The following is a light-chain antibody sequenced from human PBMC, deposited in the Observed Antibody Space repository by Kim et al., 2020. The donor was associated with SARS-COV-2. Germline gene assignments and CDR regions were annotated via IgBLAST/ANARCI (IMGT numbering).Light chain of an antibody. CDR3: SSYAGRNDLV. Sequence: GQSVDISCPGTSSDVGPYNYVSWYQHPPSNAHHLIIYDVTKRPTGVPDRFSGSKSGNTSSLTVSGLQAEDEADYYCSSYAGRNDLVFGGGTQLTVL. CDR2: DVT. V-gene: IGLV2-8*01. J-gene: IGLJ2*01. CDR1: SSDVGPYNY.